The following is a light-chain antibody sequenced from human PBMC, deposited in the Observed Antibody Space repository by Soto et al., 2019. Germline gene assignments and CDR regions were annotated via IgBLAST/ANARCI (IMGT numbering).Light chain of an antibody. V-gene: IGKV3-11*01. J-gene: IGKJ5*01. CDR1: QSVSTY. CDR2: DAS. Sequence: EIVLTQSPATLSLSPGGRAALSCRASQSVSTYLAWYQQKPGQAPRLFIYDASNRATGIPARFSGSGSGTDFTLTISSLEPEDFAVYYCQQRSDWPPSITFGQGTRLEIK. CDR3: QQRSDWPPSIT.